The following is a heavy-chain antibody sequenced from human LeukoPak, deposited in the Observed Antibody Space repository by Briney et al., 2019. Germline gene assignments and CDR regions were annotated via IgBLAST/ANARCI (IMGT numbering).Heavy chain of an antibody. CDR3: ASSRGGSWNDAFDI. CDR1: GFTFSSYN. D-gene: IGHD1-26*01. J-gene: IGHJ3*02. Sequence: PGGPLRLSCTASGFTFSSYNMNWVRQAPGKGLEWLSYISSSSSTIYYADSVKRRFTISRDNANNSLYLEMKSLRVEDTAVYYCASSRGGSWNDAFDIWGQGTMATVSS. CDR2: ISSSSSTI. V-gene: IGHV3-48*01.